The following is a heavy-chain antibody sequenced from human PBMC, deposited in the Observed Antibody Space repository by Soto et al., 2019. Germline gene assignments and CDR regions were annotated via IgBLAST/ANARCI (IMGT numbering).Heavy chain of an antibody. CDR1: GGSFSGYY. Sequence: SETLSLTCAVYGGSFSGYYWSWIRQPPGKGLEWIGEINHSGSTNYNPSLKSRVTISVDTSKNQFSLKLSSVTAADTAVYYCARGGVLTGSYSDYWGQGTLVTVSS. J-gene: IGHJ4*02. CDR2: INHSGST. CDR3: ARGGVLTGSYSDY. V-gene: IGHV4-34*01. D-gene: IGHD3-10*01.